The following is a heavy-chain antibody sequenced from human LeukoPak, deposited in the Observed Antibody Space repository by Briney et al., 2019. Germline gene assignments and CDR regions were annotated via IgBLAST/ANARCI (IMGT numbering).Heavy chain of an antibody. D-gene: IGHD4-17*01. CDR2: MSYDGSNK. CDR1: GFTFSSYG. Sequence: PGRSLRLSCAASGFTFSSYGMHWVRQAPGKGLEWVAVMSYDGSNKYYADSVKGRFTISRDNSKNTLYLQMNSLRAEDTAVYYCAKDQATVTTDWGQGTLVTVSS. CDR3: AKDQATVTTD. J-gene: IGHJ4*02. V-gene: IGHV3-30*18.